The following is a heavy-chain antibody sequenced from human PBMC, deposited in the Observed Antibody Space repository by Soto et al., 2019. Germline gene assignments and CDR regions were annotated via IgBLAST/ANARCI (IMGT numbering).Heavy chain of an antibody. CDR1: GGSFSGHS. CDR3: STRAYDTNGYYRFDP. D-gene: IGHD3-22*01. J-gene: IGHJ5*01. Sequence: SETLSLTCAVYGGSFSGHSWTWIRQSPGKGLEWIGDINHSGRVNYSPSLKGRVTISLDTSKNQFSLTLSAVTAADTAMYYCSTRAYDTNGYYRFDPWGQGTLVT. V-gene: IGHV4-34*01. CDR2: INHSGRV.